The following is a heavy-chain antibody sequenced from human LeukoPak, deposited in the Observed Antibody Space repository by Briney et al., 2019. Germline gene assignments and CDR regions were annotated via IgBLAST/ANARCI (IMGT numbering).Heavy chain of an antibody. CDR3: AKDRLNGYNRPMTFDI. CDR1: GFPFSDYG. CDR2: ISVSGTST. J-gene: IGHJ3*02. Sequence: GGSLRLSCAASGFPFSDYGMSWVRQAPGKGLEWVSGISVSGTSTYYADSVKGRFTISRDKFKNTLYLQMNSLRAEDTAVYYCAKDRLNGYNRPMTFDIWGQGTMVTVSS. D-gene: IGHD5-24*01. V-gene: IGHV3-23*01.